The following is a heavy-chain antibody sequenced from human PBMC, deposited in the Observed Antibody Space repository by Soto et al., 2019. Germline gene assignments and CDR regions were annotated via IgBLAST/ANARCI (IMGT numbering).Heavy chain of an antibody. D-gene: IGHD6-6*01. CDR3: AHRRPYSNSPEYYFDY. J-gene: IGHJ4*02. V-gene: IGHV2-5*02. Sequence: QITLKESGPTLVKPTQTLTLTCTFSGFSLSTSGVDVGWIRQPPGKALEWLALIYWDDDKRYSPSLKSRLTITTDTSKNQVVLTMTNMDPLDTATYHCAHRRPYSNSPEYYFDYWGQGTLVTVSS. CDR1: GFSLSTSGVD. CDR2: IYWDDDK.